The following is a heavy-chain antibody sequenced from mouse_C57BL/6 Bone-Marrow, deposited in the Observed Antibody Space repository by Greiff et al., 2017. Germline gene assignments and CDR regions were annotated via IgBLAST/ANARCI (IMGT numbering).Heavy chain of an antibody. Sequence: QVQLQQPGAELVKPGASVKLSCKASCYTFTSYWMHWVKQRPGQGLEWIGMIHPNSGSTNYNEKFKSKATLTVDKSSSTAYMQLSSLTSEDSAVYYCARDGYSWYFDVWGTGTTVTVSS. CDR3: ARDGYSWYFDV. D-gene: IGHD2-3*01. CDR1: CYTFTSYW. V-gene: IGHV1-64*01. J-gene: IGHJ1*03. CDR2: IHPNSGST.